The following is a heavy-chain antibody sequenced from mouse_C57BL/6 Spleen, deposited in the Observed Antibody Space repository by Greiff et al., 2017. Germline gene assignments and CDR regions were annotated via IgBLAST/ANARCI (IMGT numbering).Heavy chain of an antibody. CDR1: GFSFTDYN. CDR2: INPNYGTT. D-gene: IGHD2-5*01. Sequence: VQLQQSGPELVKPGASVKISCKASGFSFTDYNMNWVKQSNGKSLDWIGVINPNYGTTSYNQKFKGKATLTVDQSSSTAYMQLNSLTSEDSAVYYCARSAYYSNRGYFDYWGQGTTLTVSS. V-gene: IGHV1-39*01. CDR3: ARSAYYSNRGYFDY. J-gene: IGHJ2*01.